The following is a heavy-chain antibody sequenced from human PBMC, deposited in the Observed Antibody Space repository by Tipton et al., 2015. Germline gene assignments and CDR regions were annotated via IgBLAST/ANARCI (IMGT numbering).Heavy chain of an antibody. V-gene: IGHV4-59*01. D-gene: IGHD3-22*01. J-gene: IGHJ6*02. Sequence: TLSLTCTVSGGSISSYYWSWIRQPPGKGLEWIGYIYYDGSTNYNPSLKSRVTISVDTSKNQFSLNLSSVTAADTAVYYCASYYYDSSGYYAPYYDFMDVWGQGTTVTVSS. CDR3: ASYYYDSSGYYAPYYDFMDV. CDR2: IYYDGST. CDR1: GGSISSYY.